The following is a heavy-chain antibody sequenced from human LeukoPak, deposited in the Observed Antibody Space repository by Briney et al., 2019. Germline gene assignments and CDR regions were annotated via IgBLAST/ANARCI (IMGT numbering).Heavy chain of an antibody. Sequence: GGSLRLSCAASGVTFSSYSMNCVRQAPGKGLEWVSSISSSSNYIYYADSVKGRFTISRDNAKNSLYLQMDSLRAEDTAVYYCARELGYCSGGSCPSFDWGQGTLVTVSS. CDR2: ISSSSNYI. CDR3: ARELGYCSGGSCPSFD. V-gene: IGHV3-21*01. J-gene: IGHJ4*02. CDR1: GVTFSSYS. D-gene: IGHD2-15*01.